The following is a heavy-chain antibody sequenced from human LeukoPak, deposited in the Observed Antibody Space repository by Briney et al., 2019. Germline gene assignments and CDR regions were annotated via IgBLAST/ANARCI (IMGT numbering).Heavy chain of an antibody. Sequence: GGSLRLSCAAAGFTLKNYAMNWVRQAPGKGLEWVALISADAKQTHYADLVKGRFTISRDISKNILYLQMNSLRVEDTAVYYCAKYGPQDSGSSHFDYWGQGALVTVSS. CDR3: AKYGPQDSGSSHFDY. CDR2: ISADAKQT. CDR1: GFTLKNYA. J-gene: IGHJ4*02. V-gene: IGHV3-23*01. D-gene: IGHD1-26*01.